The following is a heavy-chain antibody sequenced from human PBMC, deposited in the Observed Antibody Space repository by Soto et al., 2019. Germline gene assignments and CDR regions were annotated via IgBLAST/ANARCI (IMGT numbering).Heavy chain of an antibody. D-gene: IGHD2-2*01. CDR2: IIPIXXTA. CDR1: GGTFSSYA. CDR3: AMLWGIGDCGSQENAFDI. Sequence: ASVKVSCKAXGGTFSSYAISWVRQAPGQGLEWMGGIIPIXXTAKYAQKFQGRVTITADESTSTAYMELSSLRSEDTAVYYCAMLWGIGDCGSQENAFDIWGHGTMVTVS. V-gene: IGHV1-69*13. J-gene: IGHJ3*02.